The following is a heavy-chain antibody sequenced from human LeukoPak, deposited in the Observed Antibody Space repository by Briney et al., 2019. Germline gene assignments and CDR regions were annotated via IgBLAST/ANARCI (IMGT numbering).Heavy chain of an antibody. Sequence: GGSLRLSCAASGFTFSSSAMSWVRQAPGKGLEWVSGISGSGGTTHYADSVKGRFTISRDNAKNSLYPQMNSLRAEDTAVYYCARSITMIGSYWGQGTLVTVSS. V-gene: IGHV3-23*01. J-gene: IGHJ4*02. CDR2: ISGSGGTT. CDR3: ARSITMIGSY. D-gene: IGHD3-22*01. CDR1: GFTFSSSA.